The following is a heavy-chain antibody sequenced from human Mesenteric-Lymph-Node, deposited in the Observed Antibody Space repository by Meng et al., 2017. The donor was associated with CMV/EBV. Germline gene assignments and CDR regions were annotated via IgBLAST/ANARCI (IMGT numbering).Heavy chain of an antibody. CDR3: AKTRYRDYVTPYFDY. Sequence: GGSLRLSCAASGFSVSNNYISWVRQPPGKGLEWVSVIHSGGYTDYADSVKGRFTISRDNSKNTLYLHMSSLRAEDTAVYYCAKTRYRDYVTPYFDYWGQGTLVTVSS. CDR2: IHSGGYT. J-gene: IGHJ4*02. D-gene: IGHD5-12*01. V-gene: IGHV3-53*03. CDR1: GFSVSNNY.